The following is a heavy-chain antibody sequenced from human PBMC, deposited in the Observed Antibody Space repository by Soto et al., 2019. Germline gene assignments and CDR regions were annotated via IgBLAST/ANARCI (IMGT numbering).Heavy chain of an antibody. J-gene: IGHJ4*02. Sequence: GGSLRLSCAASGFTFCSYSMNWVRQAPGKGLEWVSSISSSSSYIYYADSVKGRFTISRDNAKNSLYLQMNSLRAEDTAVYYCARDGYCISTSCYARGIDYWGQGTLVTVSS. CDR1: GFTFCSYS. D-gene: IGHD2-2*03. CDR3: ARDGYCISTSCYARGIDY. V-gene: IGHV3-21*01. CDR2: ISSSSSYI.